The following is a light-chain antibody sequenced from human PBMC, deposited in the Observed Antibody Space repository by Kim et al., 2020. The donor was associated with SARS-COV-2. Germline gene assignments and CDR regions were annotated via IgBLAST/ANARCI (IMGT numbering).Light chain of an antibody. J-gene: IGLJ3*02. V-gene: IGLV2-14*01. CDR2: EVS. CDR3: SSFSSSSTNWV. Sequence: QSALTQPASVSGSPAQSITISCTGTSSDVGGYNYVSWYQQHPGKAPKLVIYEVSSRPSGVSSRFSGSKSGDTASLTISGLQAEDEADYFCSSFSSSSTNWVFGGGTQLTVL. CDR1: SSDVGGYNY.